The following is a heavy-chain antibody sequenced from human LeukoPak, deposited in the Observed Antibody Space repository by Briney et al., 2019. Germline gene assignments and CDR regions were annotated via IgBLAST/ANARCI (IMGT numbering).Heavy chain of an antibody. D-gene: IGHD5-18*01. J-gene: IGHJ4*02. CDR3: AKAGPGYSYGYFQY. V-gene: IGHV3-23*01. CDR2: ISGSGGST. CDR1: GFTVSSNY. Sequence: GGSLRLSCAASGFTVSSNYMSWVRQAPGKGLEWVSAISGSGGSTYYADSVKGRFTISRDNSKNTLYLQMNSLRAEDTAVYYCAKAGPGYSYGYFQYWGQGTLVTVSS.